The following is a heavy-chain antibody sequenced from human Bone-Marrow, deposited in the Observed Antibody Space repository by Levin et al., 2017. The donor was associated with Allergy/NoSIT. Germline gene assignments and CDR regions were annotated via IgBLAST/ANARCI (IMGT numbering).Heavy chain of an antibody. D-gene: IGHD6-19*01. V-gene: IGHV3-9*01. CDR2: ISWNSGSI. CDR1: GFTFDDYA. J-gene: IGHJ6*02. Sequence: PGGSLRLSCAASGFTFDDYAMHWVRQAPGKGLEWVSGISWNSGSIGYADSVKGRFTISRDNAKNSLYLQMNSLRAEDTALYYCAKGAGIAVAGMDYYYGMDVWGQGTTVTVSS. CDR3: AKGAGIAVAGMDYYYGMDV.